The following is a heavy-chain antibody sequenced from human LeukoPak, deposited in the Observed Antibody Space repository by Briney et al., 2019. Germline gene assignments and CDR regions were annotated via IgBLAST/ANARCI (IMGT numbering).Heavy chain of an antibody. V-gene: IGHV3-48*03. CDR3: ARIEGIDP. CDR1: GFTFSSYE. CDR2: ISSSGSNI. J-gene: IGHJ5*02. Sequence: GGSLRLSCAASGFTFSSYEMNWVRQAPGKGLEWVSYISSSGSNIYYADSVNGRFTISRDNAKNSLYLQMNSLRAEDTAVYYCARIEGIDPWGQGTLVTVSS. D-gene: IGHD6-13*01.